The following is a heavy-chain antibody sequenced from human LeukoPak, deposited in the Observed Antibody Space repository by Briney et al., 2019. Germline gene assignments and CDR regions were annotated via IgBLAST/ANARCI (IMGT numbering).Heavy chain of an antibody. CDR1: GLAFTTYS. CDR3: ARGELDY. D-gene: IGHD1-1*01. V-gene: IGHV3-21*01. Sequence: GGSLRLSCVASGLAFTTYSMNWVRQPPGQGPEWVASIDGSSTYIFYADSVKGRFTITRDNAKNSLYLQMNSLRAEDTAVYYCARGELDYWSQGTLVTVSS. CDR2: IDGSSTYI. J-gene: IGHJ4*02.